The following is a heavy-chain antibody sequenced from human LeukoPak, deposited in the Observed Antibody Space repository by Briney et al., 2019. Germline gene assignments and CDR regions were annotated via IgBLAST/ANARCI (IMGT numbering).Heavy chain of an antibody. V-gene: IGHV3-53*01. CDR2: FYRGGDR. CDR1: GFSVSSTY. CDR3: AXXGGSENHYAPWYFDY. Sequence: GGSLRLSCAASGFSVSSTYMTWVRQAPGKGLEWVSIFYRGGDRHYTDSVKGRFTISRDNSKNTLSLQMNNLRVEDTAVYYCAXXGGSENHYAPWYFDYWGQGALVTVSS. J-gene: IGHJ4*02. D-gene: IGHD3-10*01.